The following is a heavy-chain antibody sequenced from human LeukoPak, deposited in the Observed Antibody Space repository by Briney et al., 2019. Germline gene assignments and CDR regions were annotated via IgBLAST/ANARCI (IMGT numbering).Heavy chain of an antibody. Sequence: SETLSLTCAVYGGSFSGYYWSWIRQPPGKGLEWIGEINHSGSTNYNPSLKSRVTISVDTSKNQFSLKLSSVTAADTAVYYCARVGFRYNWNYLDYWGQGTLVTVSS. CDR1: GGSFSGYY. CDR3: ARVGFRYNWNYLDY. D-gene: IGHD1-20*01. CDR2: INHSGST. V-gene: IGHV4-34*01. J-gene: IGHJ4*02.